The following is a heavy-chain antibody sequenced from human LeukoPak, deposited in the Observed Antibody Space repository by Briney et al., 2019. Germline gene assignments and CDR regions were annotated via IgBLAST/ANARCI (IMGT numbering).Heavy chain of an antibody. V-gene: IGHV4-59*01. CDR1: GGSISSYY. J-gene: IGHJ6*03. CDR3: ARVLYGAPTTPYTMDA. Sequence: SETLSLTCTVSGGSISSYYWSWIRQPPGKGLEWIGYIYYSGSTNYNPSLKSRVTISVDTSKNQFSLKLSSVTAADTAVYYCARVLYGAPTTPYTMDAGGKGTTVTVSS. D-gene: IGHD1-1*01. CDR2: IYYSGST.